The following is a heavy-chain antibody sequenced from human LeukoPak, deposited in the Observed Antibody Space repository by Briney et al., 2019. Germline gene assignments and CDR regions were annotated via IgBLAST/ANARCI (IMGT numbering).Heavy chain of an antibody. D-gene: IGHD2-2*01. CDR2: ISYDGSNL. CDR1: GFTFSNYV. V-gene: IGHV3-30*18. Sequence: PGGSLRLSCEASGFTFSNYVMHWVRQAPGKGLEWVAVISYDGSNLYYADSVKGRFMISRDNSRNTLFLQMNSLRAEDMAVYYCAKSGDAGLPAAGGLGYYGMDVWGQGTTVTVSS. CDR3: AKSGDAGLPAAGGLGYYGMDV. J-gene: IGHJ6*02.